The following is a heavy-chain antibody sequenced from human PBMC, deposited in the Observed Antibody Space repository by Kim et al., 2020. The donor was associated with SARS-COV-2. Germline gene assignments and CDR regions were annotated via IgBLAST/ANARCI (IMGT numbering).Heavy chain of an antibody. V-gene: IGHV3-7*05. CDR2: IKQDGSES. D-gene: IGHD3-16*01. J-gene: IGHJ4*02. CDR1: GFTFYDYW. CDR3: ARDWGDY. Sequence: GGSLRLSCVGSGFTFYDYWMTWVRLAPGKGLEWVAVIKQDGSESYYVDSVRGRFTISRDNAENSFYLQMNSLRADDTAVYYCARDWGDYWGQGTLVIVSS.